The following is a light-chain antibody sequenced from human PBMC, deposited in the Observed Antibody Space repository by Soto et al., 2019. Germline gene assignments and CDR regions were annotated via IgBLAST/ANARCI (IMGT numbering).Light chain of an antibody. Sequence: AIRMTQSPSSFSASTGDRVTITCRASQGISSYLAWYQQKPGQAPRLLIFDASTRATGIPDRFTGSGSGTDFTLTISRLEPEDFAVYYCQFYGDPSKTFGQGTKVEIK. CDR1: QGISSY. CDR2: DAS. CDR3: QFYGDPSKT. J-gene: IGKJ1*01. V-gene: IGKV1-8*01.